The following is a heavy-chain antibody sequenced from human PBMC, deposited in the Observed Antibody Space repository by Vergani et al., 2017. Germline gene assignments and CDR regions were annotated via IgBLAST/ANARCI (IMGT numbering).Heavy chain of an antibody. D-gene: IGHD3-22*01. Sequence: EVQLVESGGGLVQPGGSLRLSCAASGFTFSSYWMSWVRQAPGKGLEWVANIKQDGSEKYYVDSVKGRFTISRDNAKNSLYLQMNSLRAEDTAVYYCASHYYDSSGYYGTFDYWGQGTLVTVSS. V-gene: IGHV3-7*01. CDR2: IKQDGSEK. CDR1: GFTFSSYW. J-gene: IGHJ4*02. CDR3: ASHYYDSSGYYGTFDY.